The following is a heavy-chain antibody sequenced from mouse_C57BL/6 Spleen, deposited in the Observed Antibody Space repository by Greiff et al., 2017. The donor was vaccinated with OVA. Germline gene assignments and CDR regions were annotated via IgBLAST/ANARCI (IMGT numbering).Heavy chain of an antibody. V-gene: IGHV5-16*01. CDR3: ARDRGNWDGYFDV. Sequence: EVQRVESEGGLVQPGSSMKLSCTASGFTFSDYYMAWVRQVSEKGLEWVANINYDGSSTYYLDSLKSRFIISRDNAKNILYLQMSSLKSEDTATYYCARDRGNWDGYFDVWGTGTTVTVSS. J-gene: IGHJ1*03. CDR1: GFTFSDYY. CDR2: INYDGSST. D-gene: IGHD4-1*01.